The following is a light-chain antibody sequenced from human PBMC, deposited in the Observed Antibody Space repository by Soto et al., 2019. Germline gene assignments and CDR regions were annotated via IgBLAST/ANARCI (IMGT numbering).Light chain of an antibody. CDR2: DAS. Sequence: EIVMTQSPGTLSLSPGERATLSCRASQSVSSSYLAWYQQKPGQAPRLLIYDASSRATGIPDRFSGSGSGTDVTLTISRLEPEDFAVYYWQQYGSSLYTFGQGTKLEIK. CDR3: QQYGSSLYT. V-gene: IGKV3-20*01. J-gene: IGKJ2*01. CDR1: QSVSSSY.